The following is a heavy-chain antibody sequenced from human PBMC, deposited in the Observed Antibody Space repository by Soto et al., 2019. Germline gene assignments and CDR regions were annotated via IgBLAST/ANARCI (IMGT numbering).Heavy chain of an antibody. CDR2: INNDGSTT. CDR1: GFPFSTYW. CDR3: ASQGLYYYGLDV. J-gene: IGHJ6*02. V-gene: IGHV3-74*01. Sequence: GGSLRLSCAASGFPFSTYWMHWVRQAPVKGPVWVSRINNDGSTTRYADSVKGRFTISRDNAKNTRYLQMNTLRAEDTAVYYCASQGLYYYGLDVWGQGTTVTVSS.